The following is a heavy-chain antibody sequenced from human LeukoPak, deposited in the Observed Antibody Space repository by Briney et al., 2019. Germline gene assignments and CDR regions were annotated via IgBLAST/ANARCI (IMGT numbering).Heavy chain of an antibody. CDR3: ATSGSYYRFEY. V-gene: IGHV3-33*01. D-gene: IGHD1-26*01. Sequence: PGRSLRLSCAASGFTFSSYGMHWVRQAPGKGLEWVAVIWYDGSNKYYADSVKGRFTISRDNSKNTLYLQMNSLRAEDTAVYYCATSGSYYRFEYWGQGILVTVSS. J-gene: IGHJ4*02. CDR2: IWYDGSNK. CDR1: GFTFSSYG.